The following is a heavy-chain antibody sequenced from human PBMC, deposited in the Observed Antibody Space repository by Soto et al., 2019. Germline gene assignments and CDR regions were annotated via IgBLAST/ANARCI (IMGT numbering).Heavy chain of an antibody. CDR2: ISYTGTT. D-gene: IGHD2-2*02. Sequence: SETLSLTCTVSGVSISSGYFWSWIRQRPGKGPEWIGYISYTGTTFSNPALKSRVALSTDTSKNQFSLKLTSVTAADTAVYYCARGPPLLKGYQLLNRYYYMDVWGKGTTVPVS. CDR1: GVSISSGYF. CDR3: ARGPPLLKGYQLLNRYYYMDV. V-gene: IGHV4-31*03. J-gene: IGHJ6*03.